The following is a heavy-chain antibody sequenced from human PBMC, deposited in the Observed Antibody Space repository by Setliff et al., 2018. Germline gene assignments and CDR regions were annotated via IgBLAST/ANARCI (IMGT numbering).Heavy chain of an antibody. CDR2: IYYTGST. D-gene: IGHD3-22*01. Sequence: SETLSLTCTVSGGSITVNYWSWIRQPPGKGLEYIGYIYYTGSTNSNPSLKSRVTISVDTSKNQFSLKLSSVTAADTAVYYCARHHAQYYSDSSGYFYEDWYLDLWGRGTLVTVSS. CDR3: ARHHAQYYSDSSGYFYEDWYLDL. J-gene: IGHJ2*01. V-gene: IGHV4-59*08. CDR1: GGSITVNY.